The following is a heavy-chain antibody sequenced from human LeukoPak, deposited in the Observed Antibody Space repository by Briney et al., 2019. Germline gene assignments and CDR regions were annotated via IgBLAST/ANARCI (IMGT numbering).Heavy chain of an antibody. V-gene: IGHV3-66*01. CDR2: IYSGGTI. Sequence: PGGSLRLSCAASGFTVSSNHNHMSWVRQAPGKGLEWVSVIYSGGTIFYADSVKGRFTISRDNSKNTVYLEMNSLRAEDTAVYYCARDGENHYHDYWGQGTLVTVST. CDR3: ARDGENHYHDY. J-gene: IGHJ4*02. CDR1: GFTVSSNH. D-gene: IGHD7-27*01.